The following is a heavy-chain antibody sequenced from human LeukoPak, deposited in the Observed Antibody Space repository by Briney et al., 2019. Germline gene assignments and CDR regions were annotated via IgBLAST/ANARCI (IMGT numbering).Heavy chain of an antibody. D-gene: IGHD2-21*02. V-gene: IGHV5-51*01. CDR2: IYPGDSDT. CDR1: GYSFTSYW. CDR3: AGSPAYCGGDCSPNDAFDI. J-gene: IGHJ3*02. Sequence: GASLQISCKGSGYSFTSYWIGWVRQMPGKGLEWMGIIYPGDSDTRYSPSFQGQVTISADKSISTAYLQWSSLKASDTAMYYCAGSPAYCGGDCSPNDAFDIWGQGTMVTVSS.